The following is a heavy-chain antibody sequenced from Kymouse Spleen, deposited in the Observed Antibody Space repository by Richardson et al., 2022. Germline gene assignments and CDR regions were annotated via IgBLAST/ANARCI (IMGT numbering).Heavy chain of an antibody. Sequence: QVQLQQWGAGLLKPSETLSLTCAVYGGSFSGYYWSWIRQPPGKGLEWIGEINHSGSTNYNPSLKSRVTISVDTSKNQFSLKLSSVTAADTAVYYCARVYSSGSYFDYWGQGTLVTVSS. V-gene: IGHV4-34*01. D-gene: IGHD1-26*01. CDR3: ARVYSSGSYFDY. CDR2: INHSGST. CDR1: GGSFSGYY. J-gene: IGHJ4*02.